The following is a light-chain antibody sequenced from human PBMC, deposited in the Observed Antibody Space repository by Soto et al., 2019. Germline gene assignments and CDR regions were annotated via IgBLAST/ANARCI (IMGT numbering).Light chain of an antibody. J-gene: IGLJ1*01. CDR1: SSDIGAYQY. Sequence: QSALTQPASVSGSPGQSITTSCTGSSSDIGAYQYVCWYQQHPGKVPKLLIYDVTDRPSGVSDRFSGSKSGNTASLTIYGLQAEDEADYYCSSYTDSGTYVFGTGTKLTVL. CDR2: DVT. V-gene: IGLV2-14*03. CDR3: SSYTDSGTYV.